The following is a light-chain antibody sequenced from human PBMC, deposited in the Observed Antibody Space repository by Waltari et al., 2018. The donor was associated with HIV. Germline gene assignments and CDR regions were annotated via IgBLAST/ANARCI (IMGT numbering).Light chain of an antibody. CDR1: QGISNV. CDR2: AAS. Sequence: IRMTQSPSSFSASTGDRAKITCQASQGISNVLAWYQQKPGKAPKLLISAASTLQSGVPSRFSGSGSGTDFTLTISCLQSEDFATYYCQQYYNSPLTFGGGTKVDIK. CDR3: QQYYNSPLT. J-gene: IGKJ4*01. V-gene: IGKV1-8*01.